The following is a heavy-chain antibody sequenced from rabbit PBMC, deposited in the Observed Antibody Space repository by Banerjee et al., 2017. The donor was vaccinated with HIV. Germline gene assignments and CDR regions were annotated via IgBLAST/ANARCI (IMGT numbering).Heavy chain of an antibody. D-gene: IGHD4-2*01. CDR2: IWSGSSGNT. V-gene: IGHV1S45*01. J-gene: IGHJ6*01. CDR3: ARSDYAAVGYGL. CDR1: GFSFSSSYW. Sequence: QEQLEESGGGLVKPEGSLTLTCTASGFSFSSSYWICWVRQAPGKGLEWIACIWSGSSGNTYYASWAKGRFTISKTSSTTVTLQMTSLTAADTATYFCARSDYAAVGYGLWGQGTLVTVS.